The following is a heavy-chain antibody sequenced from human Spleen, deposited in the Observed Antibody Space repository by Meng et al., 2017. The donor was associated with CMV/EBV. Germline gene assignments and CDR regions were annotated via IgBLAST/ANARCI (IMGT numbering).Heavy chain of an antibody. J-gene: IGHJ4*02. CDR3: ATTYEY. CDR2: IYNDGTT. CDR1: GFTVGDNY. Sequence: PGGSLVRACAAFGFTVGDNYMSWVRQAPGKGLEWVSVIYNDGTTYYPDSVKGRFTISRDNSRNTLYLQMNSLRVEDTAVYYCATTYEYWGQGTLVTVSS. V-gene: IGHV3-53*01.